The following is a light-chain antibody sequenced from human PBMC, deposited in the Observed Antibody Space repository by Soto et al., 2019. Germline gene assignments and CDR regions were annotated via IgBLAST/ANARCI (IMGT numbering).Light chain of an antibody. CDR2: DVS. CDR1: SSDVGGYNY. Sequence: QSALTQPASLSGSPGQSITISCTGTSSDVGGYNYVSWYQQHPGKAPKLMIYDVSNRPSGVSNRFSGSKSGNTASLTISGIQAEDEADYYCSSYTSSSTLLYVFGTGTKLTVL. J-gene: IGLJ1*01. CDR3: SSYTSSSTLLYV. V-gene: IGLV2-14*01.